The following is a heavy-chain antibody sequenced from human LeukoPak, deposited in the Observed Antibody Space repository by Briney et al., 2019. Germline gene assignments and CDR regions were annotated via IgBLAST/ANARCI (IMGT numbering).Heavy chain of an antibody. CDR3: ARVPGHWNYAPPYDY. Sequence: ASVKVSCKTSGYTFTDYYMHWVRQTPGQGLEWMGWINPNSGGTNYAQKFQGRVTMTRDTSISTAYMELSRLRSDDTAVYYCARVPGHWNYAPPYDYWGQGTLVTVSS. CDR2: INPNSGGT. V-gene: IGHV1-2*02. CDR1: GYTFTDYY. J-gene: IGHJ4*02. D-gene: IGHD1-7*01.